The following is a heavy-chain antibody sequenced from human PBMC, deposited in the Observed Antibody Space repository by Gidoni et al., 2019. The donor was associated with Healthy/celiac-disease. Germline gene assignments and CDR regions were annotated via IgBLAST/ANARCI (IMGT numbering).Heavy chain of an antibody. V-gene: IGHV4-61*02. CDR2: IFPSGST. D-gene: IGHD3-9*01. Sequence: QVQLQESGPGLVKPSQTLSLTCTVSGGPISSGSYYWSWIRQPAGKGLDWLGRIFPSGSTNNNPSLNSRVTISVDTSKNQFALNLSSVTAADTAVYYCARGERNYVILTGYYLGPIDYWGQGTLVTVSS. CDR1: GGPISSGSYY. CDR3: ARGERNYVILTGYYLGPIDY. J-gene: IGHJ4*02.